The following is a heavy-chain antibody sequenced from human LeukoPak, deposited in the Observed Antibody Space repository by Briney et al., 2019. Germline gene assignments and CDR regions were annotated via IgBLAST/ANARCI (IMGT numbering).Heavy chain of an antibody. CDR3: ARPFYSSGWYYGMDV. CDR1: GGSISSYY. V-gene: IGHV4-59*01. J-gene: IGHJ6*02. CDR2: IYYSGST. Sequence: SETLSLTCTVSGGSISSYYWSWIRQPPGKGLEWIGYIYYSGSTNYNPSLKSRVTISVDTSKNQFSLKLSSVTAADTAVYYCARPFYSSGWYYGMDVWGQGTTVTVSS. D-gene: IGHD6-19*01.